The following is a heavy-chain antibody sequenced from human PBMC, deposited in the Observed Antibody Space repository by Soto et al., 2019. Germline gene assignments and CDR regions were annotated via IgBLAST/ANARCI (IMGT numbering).Heavy chain of an antibody. V-gene: IGHV3-23*01. CDR2: ISGSGGST. D-gene: IGHD3-22*01. J-gene: IGHJ6*02. CDR3: AKSYYYDSSGYSAPASYYGMDV. Sequence: QSGGSLRLSCAASGFTFSSYAMSWVRQAPGKGLEWVSAISGSGGSTYYADSVKGRFTISRDNSKNTLYLQMNSLRAEDTAVYYCAKSYYYDSSGYSAPASYYGMDVWGQGTTVTVSS. CDR1: GFTFSSYA.